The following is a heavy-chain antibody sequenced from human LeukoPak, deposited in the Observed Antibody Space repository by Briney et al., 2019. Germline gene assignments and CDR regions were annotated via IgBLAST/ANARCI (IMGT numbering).Heavy chain of an antibody. J-gene: IGHJ4*02. V-gene: IGHV4-39*07. CDR1: GGSISSSSYY. Sequence: SETLSLTCTVSGGSISSSSYYWGWIRQPPGKGLEWIGEIYHSGSTNYNPSLKSRVTISVDKSKNQFSLKLSSATAADTAVYYCARNYDSSGYYQEYWGQGTLVTVSS. CDR3: ARNYDSSGYYQEY. CDR2: IYHSGST. D-gene: IGHD3-22*01.